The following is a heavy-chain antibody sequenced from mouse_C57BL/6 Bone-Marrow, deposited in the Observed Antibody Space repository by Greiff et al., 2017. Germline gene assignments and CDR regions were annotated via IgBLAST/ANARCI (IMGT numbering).Heavy chain of an antibody. CDR3: ARPLNWALAMDY. CDR2: IDPANGST. V-gene: IGHV14-3*01. Sequence: VQLQQSVAELVRPGASVKLSCTASGFNIKNTYMHWVKQRPERGLEWIGRIDPANGSTNYAPKFQGKATITADTSSHPAYLQLMSLTSEDTAIYYCARPLNWALAMDYWGQGTSVTVAS. CDR1: GFNIKNTY. J-gene: IGHJ4*01. D-gene: IGHD4-1*02.